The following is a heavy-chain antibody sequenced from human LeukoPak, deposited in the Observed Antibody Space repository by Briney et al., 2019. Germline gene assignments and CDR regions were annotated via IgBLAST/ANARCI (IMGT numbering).Heavy chain of an antibody. V-gene: IGHV3-48*03. Sequence: PGGSLRLSCAASGFTFSNYEFNWVRQAPGKGLEWVSYISSSGRNIYYADSVKGRFTISRDSAKNSLYLQMNSLRAEDTAVYYCARDLVQLWSKDYWGQGTLVTVSS. D-gene: IGHD5-18*01. CDR3: ARDLVQLWSKDY. J-gene: IGHJ4*02. CDR1: GFTFSNYE. CDR2: ISSSGRNI.